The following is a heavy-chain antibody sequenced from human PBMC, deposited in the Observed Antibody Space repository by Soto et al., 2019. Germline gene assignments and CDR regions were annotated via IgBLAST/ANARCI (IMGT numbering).Heavy chain of an antibody. Sequence: PGESLKISCKGSGYSFTSYWIGWVRQMPGKGLEWMGCNYPGDSETTYSPAFQGHGTISAVKSSRTDYRQWSSRKASDTARYYCARLALPYGGSSRTNYYYYGMDGWGKGTTVTVSS. CDR2: NYPGDSET. V-gene: IGHV5-51*01. CDR1: GYSFTSYW. J-gene: IGHJ6*04. CDR3: ARLALPYGGSSRTNYYYYGMDG. D-gene: IGHD1-26*01.